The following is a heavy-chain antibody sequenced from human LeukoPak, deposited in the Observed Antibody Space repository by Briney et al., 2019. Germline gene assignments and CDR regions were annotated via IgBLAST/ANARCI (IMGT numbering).Heavy chain of an antibody. D-gene: IGHD6-19*01. V-gene: IGHV4-34*01. Sequence: PSETLSLTCAVYGGSFSGYYWSWIRQPPGKGLEWIGEINHSGSTNYSPSLKSRVTISVDTSKNQFSQKLSSVTAADTAVYYCASELYSSGWYGYWGQGTLVTVSS. CDR2: INHSGST. J-gene: IGHJ4*02. CDR3: ASELYSSGWYGY. CDR1: GGSFSGYY.